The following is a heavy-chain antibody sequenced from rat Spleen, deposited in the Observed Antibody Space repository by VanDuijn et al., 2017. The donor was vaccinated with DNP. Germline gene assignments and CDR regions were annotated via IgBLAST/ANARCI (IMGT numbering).Heavy chain of an antibody. CDR1: GYSITSSY. Sequence: EVQLQESGPGLVKPSQSLSLTCSVTGYSITSSYRWNWIRKFPGNKMEWIGHISYSGSTGYNPSLKSRISITRDTSKNQFFLQLNSVTTEDTATYYCARYNNYWYFDFWGQGVMVTVSS. CDR3: ARYNNYWYFDF. D-gene: IGHD1-10*01. V-gene: IGHV3-1*01. J-gene: IGHJ2*01. CDR2: ISYSGST.